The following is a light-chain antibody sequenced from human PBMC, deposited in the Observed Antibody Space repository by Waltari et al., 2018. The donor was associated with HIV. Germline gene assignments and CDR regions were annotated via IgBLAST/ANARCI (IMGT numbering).Light chain of an antibody. J-gene: IGKJ4*01. V-gene: IGKV3-20*01. CDR2: GTS. CDR3: HQYATSPRT. Sequence: EIVLTQSPGSLSLSQGESATLSCRASENVGSSYLAWYQHRPGQAPRLLIYGTSKRATGIPDRFSGGGSGTDFTLTLKRLEPEDFAVYYCHQYATSPRTFGGGTKVEVK. CDR1: ENVGSSY.